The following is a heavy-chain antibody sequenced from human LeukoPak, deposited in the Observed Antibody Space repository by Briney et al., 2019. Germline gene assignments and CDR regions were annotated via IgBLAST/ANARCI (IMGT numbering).Heavy chain of an antibody. Sequence: GGSLRLSCAASGFTFSSYAMHWVRQAPGKGLEWVAVISYDGSNKYYADSVKGRFTISRDNSKNTLYLQMNSLRAEDTAVYYCARVHSRVGVGPRGAFDIWGQGTMVTVSS. CDR3: ARVHSRVGVGPRGAFDI. J-gene: IGHJ3*02. V-gene: IGHV3-30*04. D-gene: IGHD2-8*01. CDR2: ISYDGSNK. CDR1: GFTFSSYA.